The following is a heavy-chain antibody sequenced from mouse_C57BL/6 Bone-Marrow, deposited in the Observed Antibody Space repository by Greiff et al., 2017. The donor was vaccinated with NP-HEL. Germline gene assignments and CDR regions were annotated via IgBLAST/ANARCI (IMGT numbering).Heavy chain of an antibody. CDR3: ARSLLLECYFDD. CDR2: LDPNSGGT. V-gene: IGHV1-72*01. Sequence: QVQLQQPGAELVRPGTSVTLSCKASGYTFTSYWMHWVKQRPGRGLEWIGRLDPNSGGTKYNEKFKSKATLTVDQPSSTAYMQLSSLTSEDSAVYYCARSLLLECYFDDWGQGTTLTVSS. D-gene: IGHD1-1*01. CDR1: GYTFTSYW. J-gene: IGHJ2*01.